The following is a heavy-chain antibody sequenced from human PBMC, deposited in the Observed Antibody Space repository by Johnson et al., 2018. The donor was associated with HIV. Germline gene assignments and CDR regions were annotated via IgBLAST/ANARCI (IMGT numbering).Heavy chain of an antibody. CDR2: ISGSGGST. CDR3: TTFGYSSGWYANAFDI. CDR1: GFTFSSYA. Sequence: EVQLVESGGGLVQPGGSLRLSCAASGFTFSSYAMSWVRQAPGKGLEWVSAISGSGGSTYYADSVKGRFTISRDNSKNTLYLQMNSLRAEDTAVYYCTTFGYSSGWYANAFDIWGQGTIVTVSS. D-gene: IGHD6-19*01. J-gene: IGHJ3*02. V-gene: IGHV3-23*04.